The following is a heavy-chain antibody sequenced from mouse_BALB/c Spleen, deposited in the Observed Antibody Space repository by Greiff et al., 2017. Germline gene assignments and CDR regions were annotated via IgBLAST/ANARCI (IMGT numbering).Heavy chain of an antibody. Sequence: QVQLQQSGPELVKPGASVRISCKASGYTFTSYYIHWVKQRPGQGLEWIGWIYPGNVNTKYNEKFKGKATLTADKSSSTAYMQLSSLTSEDSAVYFCARSGTGFSYAMDYWGQGTSVTVSS. CDR3: ARSGTGFSYAMDY. CDR1: GYTFTSYY. J-gene: IGHJ4*01. V-gene: IGHV1S56*01. D-gene: IGHD4-1*01. CDR2: IYPGNVNT.